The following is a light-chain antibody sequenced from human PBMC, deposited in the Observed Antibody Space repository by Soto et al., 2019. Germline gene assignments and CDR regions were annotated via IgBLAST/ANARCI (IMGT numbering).Light chain of an antibody. V-gene: IGKV1-5*03. Sequence: DIQMTQSPSTLSASVGDRVTITCRASQSISSWLAWYQQKPGKAPKLLIYKASSLESGVPSRFSGSESGTEFTLTISSLQPDDFATYYCQQYNSSPTFGQGTKVEIQ. CDR1: QSISSW. CDR3: QQYNSSPT. J-gene: IGKJ1*01. CDR2: KAS.